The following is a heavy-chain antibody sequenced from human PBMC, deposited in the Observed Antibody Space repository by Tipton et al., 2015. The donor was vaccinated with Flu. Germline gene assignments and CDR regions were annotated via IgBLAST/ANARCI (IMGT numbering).Heavy chain of an antibody. CDR1: GFTFSTYE. Sequence: VQLVQSGGGLVQPGGSLRLSCAASGFTFSTYEMNWVRQAPGKGLEWISYITPSGFDKYYAGSVKGRFTVSRDNAKNSLYLHIDSLRAEDTAVYYCAAERTGRSYGMDVWGQGTTVTVSS. J-gene: IGHJ6*02. CDR3: AAERTGRSYGMDV. V-gene: IGHV3-48*03. CDR2: ITPSGFDK. D-gene: IGHD3/OR15-3a*01.